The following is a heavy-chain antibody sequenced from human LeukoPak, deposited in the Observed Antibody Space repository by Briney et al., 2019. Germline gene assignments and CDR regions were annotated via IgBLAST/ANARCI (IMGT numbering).Heavy chain of an antibody. D-gene: IGHD2-15*01. Sequence: PSETLSLTCTVSGGSISSYYWSWVRQPAGKGLEWIGRIYTSGSTDYNPSLRSRVTMSVDTSQNQFSLKLSSVTAADTTVYYCASLHSGGNFDCWGQGTLVTVSS. CDR1: GGSISSYY. V-gene: IGHV4-4*07. CDR2: IYTSGST. J-gene: IGHJ4*02. CDR3: ASLHSGGNFDC.